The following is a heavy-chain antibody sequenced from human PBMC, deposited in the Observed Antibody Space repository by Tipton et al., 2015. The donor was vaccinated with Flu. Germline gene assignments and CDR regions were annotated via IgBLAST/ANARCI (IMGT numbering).Heavy chain of an antibody. J-gene: IGHJ6*02. CDR3: ARVTHYYDSSGYYYGMDV. CDR2: IYSGGST. CDR1: GFTVSSNY. Sequence: QLVQSGGGLIQPGGSLRLSCAASGFTVSSNYMSWVRQAPGKGLEWVSVIYSGGSTYYADSVKGRFTISRDNSKNTLYLQINSLRAEDTAVYYCARVTHYYDSSGYYYGMDVWGQGTTVTVSS. V-gene: IGHV3-53*01. D-gene: IGHD3-22*01.